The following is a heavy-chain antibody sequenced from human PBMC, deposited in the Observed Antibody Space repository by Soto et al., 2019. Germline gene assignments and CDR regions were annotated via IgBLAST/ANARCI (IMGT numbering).Heavy chain of an antibody. CDR1: GFTFSSYA. CDR2: ISYDGSNK. Sequence: GGSLRLSCAASGFTFSSYAMHWVRQAPGKGLEWVAVISYDGSNKYYADSVKGRFTISRDNSKNTLYLQMNSLRAEDTAVYYCARDPQLGSAFDIWGQGTMVTVSS. CDR3: ARDPQLGSAFDI. D-gene: IGHD7-27*01. J-gene: IGHJ3*02. V-gene: IGHV3-30*04.